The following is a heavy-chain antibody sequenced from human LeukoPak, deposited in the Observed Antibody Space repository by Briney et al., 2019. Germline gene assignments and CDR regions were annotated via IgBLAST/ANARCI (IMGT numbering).Heavy chain of an antibody. Sequence: GGSLRLSCAASGLIFPDYAMFWVRQPPGKGLEWVAIISHDGINKYYTDSVKGRFTISKDNSKNTLYLQMDSLTIEDTAMYYCARGSPPDSWGQGTLVSVSS. J-gene: IGHJ4*02. CDR2: ISHDGINK. CDR1: GLIFPDYA. D-gene: IGHD3-10*01. V-gene: IGHV3-30-3*01. CDR3: ARGSPPDS.